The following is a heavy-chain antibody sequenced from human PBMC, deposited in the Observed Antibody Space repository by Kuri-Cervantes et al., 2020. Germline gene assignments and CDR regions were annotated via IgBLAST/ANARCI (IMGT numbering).Heavy chain of an antibody. Sequence: GGSLRLSCAASGFTFSSYGMHWVRQAPGKGLEWVAVISYDGGNKYYADSVKGRFTISRDNSKNSLYLQMNSLRTEDTALYYCAKELYSYGLAYWGQGTLVTVSS. CDR3: AKELYSYGLAY. J-gene: IGHJ4*02. D-gene: IGHD5-18*01. CDR1: GFTFSSYG. V-gene: IGHV3-30*18. CDR2: ISYDGGNK.